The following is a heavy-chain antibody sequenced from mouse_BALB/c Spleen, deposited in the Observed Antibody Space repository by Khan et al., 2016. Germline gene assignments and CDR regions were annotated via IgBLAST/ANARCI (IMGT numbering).Heavy chain of an antibody. CDR2: ISSGSSTI. Sequence: EVELVESGGGLVQPGGSRKLSCAASGFTFSSFGMHWVRQAPEKGLEWVAYISSGSSTIYYADTVQGRFTISRDNPKNTLFLQMTSLRSEDTAMYYCARSYGLLDYWGQGTTLTVSS. CDR3: ARSYGLLDY. D-gene: IGHD1-1*01. V-gene: IGHV5-17*02. CDR1: GFTFSSFG. J-gene: IGHJ2*01.